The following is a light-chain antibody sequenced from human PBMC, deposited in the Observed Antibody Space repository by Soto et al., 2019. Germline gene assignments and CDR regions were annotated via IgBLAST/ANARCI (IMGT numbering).Light chain of an antibody. CDR1: QSLVHSDGNTH. J-gene: IGKJ2*01. Sequence: DVVMAQSPLSLPVTLGQTASISCRSRQSLVHSDGNTHLNWFQQRPGQSPRRLIYKVSNRDSGVPDRLSGSGSGTDFTLKISRVEAEDVGVYYCMQCTHWPYTFGQGTKMEIK. CDR2: KVS. CDR3: MQCTHWPYT. V-gene: IGKV2-30*02.